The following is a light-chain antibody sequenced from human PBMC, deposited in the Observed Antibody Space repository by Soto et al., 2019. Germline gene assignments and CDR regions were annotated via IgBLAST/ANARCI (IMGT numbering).Light chain of an antibody. Sequence: DIQMTQSPSTLSASVGDRVTITCRASQSISSWLAWYQQKPGKAPKLLIYKASSSGSGVPSRFSGSGSGTEFTLTISSLQPDDFATYYCQQYNSYPSTFGQGTKVEIK. J-gene: IGKJ1*01. CDR3: QQYNSYPST. CDR2: KAS. V-gene: IGKV1-5*03. CDR1: QSISSW.